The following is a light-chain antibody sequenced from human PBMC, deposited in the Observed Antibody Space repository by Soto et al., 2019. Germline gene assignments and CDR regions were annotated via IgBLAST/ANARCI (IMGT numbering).Light chain of an antibody. Sequence: DIVLTQSPGTLSLSPGERATLSCRASQIISSTYLGWYQQKPGQAPRLLIYGASSRATGIPDRFSGSGSGTDFTVTISRLAPEDVAVYYCQHYGTSLYTFGQGTKLEIK. V-gene: IGKV3-20*01. CDR1: QIISSTY. CDR3: QHYGTSLYT. CDR2: GAS. J-gene: IGKJ2*01.